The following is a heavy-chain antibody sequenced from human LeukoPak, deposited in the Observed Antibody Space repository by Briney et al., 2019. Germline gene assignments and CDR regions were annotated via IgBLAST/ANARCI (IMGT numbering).Heavy chain of an antibody. CDR2: IYPSDSDS. D-gene: IGHD2-2*01. J-gene: IGHJ5*01. Sequence: GESLKISCKGSGYRFTDYWIAWVRQMPGKGLEWMGIIYPSDSDSRYSPSFQGQVTFSADKSISTAYLQWSSLKASDTAMYYCARRSYCYSTSCYGYWFDSWGQGTLVTVSS. CDR1: GYRFTDYW. CDR3: ARRSYCYSTSCYGYWFDS. V-gene: IGHV5-51*01.